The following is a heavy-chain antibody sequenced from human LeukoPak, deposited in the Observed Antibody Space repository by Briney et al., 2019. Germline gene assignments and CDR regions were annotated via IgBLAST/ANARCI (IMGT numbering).Heavy chain of an antibody. CDR3: ARGEGIAAASDY. Sequence: GGSLRLSCAASGFAFSSYNMNWVRQAPGKGLEWVSYISSSGSTIYYADSVKGRFTISRDNAKNSLYLQMNSLRAEDTAVYYCARGEGIAAASDYWGQGTLVTVSS. CDR2: ISSSGSTI. D-gene: IGHD6-13*01. J-gene: IGHJ4*02. CDR1: GFAFSSYN. V-gene: IGHV3-48*03.